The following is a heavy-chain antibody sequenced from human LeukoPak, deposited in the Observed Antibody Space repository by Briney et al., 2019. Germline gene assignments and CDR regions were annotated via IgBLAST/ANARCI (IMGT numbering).Heavy chain of an antibody. V-gene: IGHV4-34*01. CDR2: INHSGST. Sequence: SETLSLICAFYGESFNTYYWSWIRQSPGRGLEWIGEINHSGSTNYNPSLKSRATILVDTSKNQVSLNLNSVTAADTAVYYCARVSGYCPEGVCRFDHWGQGTLVTVSS. D-gene: IGHD2-8*01. CDR1: GESFNTYY. J-gene: IGHJ4*02. CDR3: ARVSGYCPEGVCRFDH.